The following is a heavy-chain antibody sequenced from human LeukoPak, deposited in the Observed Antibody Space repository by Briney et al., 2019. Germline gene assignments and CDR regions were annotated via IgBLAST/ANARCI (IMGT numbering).Heavy chain of an antibody. D-gene: IGHD6-13*01. J-gene: IGHJ6*03. CDR1: GGTFSSYA. Sequence: EASVKVSCKASGGTFSSYAISWVRQAPGQGLEWMGGIIPIFGTANYAQKFQGRVTITTDESTSTAYMELSSLRSEDTAVYYCARSRTHTAAAGNYYYYYMDVWGKGTTVTVSS. V-gene: IGHV1-69*05. CDR2: IIPIFGTA. CDR3: ARSRTHTAAAGNYYYYYMDV.